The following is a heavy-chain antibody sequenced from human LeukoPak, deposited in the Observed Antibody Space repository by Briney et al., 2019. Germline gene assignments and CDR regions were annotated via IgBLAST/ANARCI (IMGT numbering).Heavy chain of an antibody. J-gene: IGHJ5*02. V-gene: IGHV4-59*01. Sequence: SETLSLTCTVSGGSISTYYWSWIRQPPGKGLEWIGYIYYSGSTNYNPSLKSRVTISVDTSKNQFSLKLSSVTAADTAAYYCARVVQENWFDPWGQGTLVTVSS. CDR3: ARVVQENWFDP. CDR2: IYYSGST. CDR1: GGSISTYY. D-gene: IGHD3-10*01.